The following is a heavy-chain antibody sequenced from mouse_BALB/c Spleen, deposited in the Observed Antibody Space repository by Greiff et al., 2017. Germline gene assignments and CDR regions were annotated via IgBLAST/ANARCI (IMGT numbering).Heavy chain of an antibody. Sequence: EVKLMESGGGLVKPGGSLKLSCAASGFTFSSYAMSWVRQTPEKRLEWVASISSGGSTYYPDSVKGRFTISRDNARNILYLQMSSLRSEDTAMYYCARKMGYDYDEAWFAYWGQGTLVTVSA. CDR1: GFTFSSYA. CDR3: ARKMGYDYDEAWFAY. V-gene: IGHV5-6-5*01. J-gene: IGHJ3*01. CDR2: ISSGGST. D-gene: IGHD2-4*01.